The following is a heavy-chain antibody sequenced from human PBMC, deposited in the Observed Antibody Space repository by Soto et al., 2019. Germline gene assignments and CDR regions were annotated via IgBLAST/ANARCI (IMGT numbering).Heavy chain of an antibody. V-gene: IGHV4-34*01. CDR2: INHSGST. Sequence: NPWETLSLTCAFYVVSFSGYYWSCIRHPPGKWLEWIGEINHSGSTNYNPSLKSRVTISVDTSKNQFSLKLSSVTAADTAVYYCARGGINCSSTSCYYKCFDPLGQGTLVTVSS. CDR1: VVSFSGYY. CDR3: ARGGINCSSTSCYYKCFDP. J-gene: IGHJ5*02. D-gene: IGHD2-2*01.